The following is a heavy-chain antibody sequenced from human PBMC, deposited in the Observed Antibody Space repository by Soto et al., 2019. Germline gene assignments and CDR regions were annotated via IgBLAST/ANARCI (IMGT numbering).Heavy chain of an antibody. CDR1: GFTFSIRG. CDR3: AKDASRTSGWYYFDY. Sequence: GGSLRLSCAASGFTFSIRGMGWVRQAPGKGLEWVSVIGYTGGTTYYTDSVKGRFILSRDNSKKMLYLQMNSLRAEDTAVYYCAKDASRTSGWYYFDYWGQGALVTVSS. J-gene: IGHJ4*02. D-gene: IGHD6-19*01. V-gene: IGHV3-23*01. CDR2: IGYTGGTT.